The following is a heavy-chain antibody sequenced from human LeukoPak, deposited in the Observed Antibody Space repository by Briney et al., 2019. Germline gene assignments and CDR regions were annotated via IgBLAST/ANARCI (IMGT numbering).Heavy chain of an antibody. V-gene: IGHV3-7*02. J-gene: IGHJ4*02. D-gene: IGHD3-9*01. Sequence: GGSLRLSCVASGFTFSRYWMNWVRQAPGKGLEWVANIQEDGSAKYYADSVKGRFTISRDNAKNSLYLQMNSLRAEDTAVYYCALGYDILTGRFDYWGQGTLVTVSS. CDR1: GFTFSRYW. CDR2: IQEDGSAK. CDR3: ALGYDILTGRFDY.